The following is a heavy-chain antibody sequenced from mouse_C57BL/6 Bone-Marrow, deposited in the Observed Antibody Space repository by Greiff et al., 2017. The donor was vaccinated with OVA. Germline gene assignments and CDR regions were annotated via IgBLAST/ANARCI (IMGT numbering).Heavy chain of an antibody. J-gene: IGHJ4*01. CDR1: GFTFSDYG. CDR3: ARPEDGYSAMDY. V-gene: IGHV5-17*01. D-gene: IGHD2-3*01. Sequence: EVKLVESGGGLVKPGGSLKLSCAASGFTFSDYGMHWVRQAPEQGLEWVAYISSGSSTIYYADTVTGRFTISRDNAKNTLILQMTRLRSEDTAMYYGARPEDGYSAMDYWGQGTSVTVSS. CDR2: ISSGSSTI.